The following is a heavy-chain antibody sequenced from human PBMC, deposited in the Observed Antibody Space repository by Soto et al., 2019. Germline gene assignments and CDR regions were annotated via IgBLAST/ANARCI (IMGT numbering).Heavy chain of an antibody. Sequence: CRTLSWVPSPFTFNNYNINFFRPSASTRLEWISAISRSSEYICSAESVRGRFTVSRDNAKGSMCLQMNSLRADDTAVYYCARDLADPRIGVIYAMDVWGPGTTVTVSS. V-gene: IGHV3-21*01. J-gene: IGHJ6*02. D-gene: IGHD3-3*01. CDR2: ISRSSEYI. CDR3: ARDLADPRIGVIYAMDV. CDR1: PFTFNNYN.